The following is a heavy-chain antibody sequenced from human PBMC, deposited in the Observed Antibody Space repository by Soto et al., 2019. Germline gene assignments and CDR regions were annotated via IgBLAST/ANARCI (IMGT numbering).Heavy chain of an antibody. CDR1: GVSFTGYY. Sequence: PSETLSLTCAVNGVSFTGYYGCWIRQSPGKGLEWIGEVSHRGRTNYNPSLKSRVTISVDTSKNQFSLKLSSVTAADTAVYYCARHYGYEVFDYWGQGTLVTVSS. CDR2: VSHRGRT. CDR3: ARHYGYEVFDY. V-gene: IGHV4-34*01. J-gene: IGHJ4*02. D-gene: IGHD3-16*01.